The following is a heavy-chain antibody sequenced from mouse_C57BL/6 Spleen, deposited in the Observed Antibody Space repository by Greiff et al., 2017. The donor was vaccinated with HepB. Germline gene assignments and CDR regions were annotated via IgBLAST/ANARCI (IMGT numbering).Heavy chain of an antibody. CDR3: AARSNYEKGYFDY. CDR1: GFNIKDYY. V-gene: IGHV14-2*01. D-gene: IGHD2-5*01. CDR2: IDPEDGET. J-gene: IGHJ2*01. Sequence: VQLQQSGAELVKPGASVKLSCTASGFNIKDYYMHWVKQRTEQGLEWIGRIDPEDGETKYAPKFQGKATITADTATNTAYLQLSSLTSEDTAVYYCAARSNYEKGYFDYWGKGTTLTVSS.